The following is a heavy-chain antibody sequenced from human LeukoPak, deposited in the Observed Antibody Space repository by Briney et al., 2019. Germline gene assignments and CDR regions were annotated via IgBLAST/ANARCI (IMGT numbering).Heavy chain of an antibody. CDR3: IKEGGRQHGYFDF. CDR2: ISSNSAHI. D-gene: IGHD1-26*01. V-gene: IGHV3-9*01. CDR1: GFTFDDYA. J-gene: IGHJ4*02. Sequence: PGRSLRLSCAASGFTFDDYALHWVRQAPGKGLEWVSGISSNSAHIGYADSVKGRFTISRDNAKNSLYLQMNSLRVDDTALYYCIKEGGRQHGYFDFWGQGTLVTVSS.